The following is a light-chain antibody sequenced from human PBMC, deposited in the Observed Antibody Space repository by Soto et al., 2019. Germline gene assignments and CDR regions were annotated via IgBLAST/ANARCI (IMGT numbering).Light chain of an antibody. Sequence: QSVLTQTPSVSGAPGQRVTISCTGSSSNIGARYDVHWYQQLPGRAPKLLIYGNNNRPSGVPDRFSGSRSATSVSLAITGLQAEDEADYYCQSYDSRMSGYVVFGGGTKLTVL. CDR1: SSNIGARYD. J-gene: IGLJ2*01. V-gene: IGLV1-40*01. CDR3: QSYDSRMSGYVV. CDR2: GNN.